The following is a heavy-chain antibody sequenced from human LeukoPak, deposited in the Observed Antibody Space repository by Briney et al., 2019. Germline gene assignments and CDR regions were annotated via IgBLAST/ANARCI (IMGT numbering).Heavy chain of an antibody. CDR1: GFTFSSYA. V-gene: IGHV3-23*01. J-gene: IGHJ4*02. D-gene: IGHD3-3*01. Sequence: GGSLRLSCAASGFTFSSYAMTWVRQAPGKGLEWVSGISGSGSSTYYADSVKGRFTISRDNSENTLYLQMNSLRAEDTAVYYCAKDFWSGYFYFDYWGQGILVTVSS. CDR2: ISGSGSST. CDR3: AKDFWSGYFYFDY.